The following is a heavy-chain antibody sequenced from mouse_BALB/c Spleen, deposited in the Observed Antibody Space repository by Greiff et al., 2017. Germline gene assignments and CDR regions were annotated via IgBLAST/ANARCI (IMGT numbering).Heavy chain of an antibody. CDR3: ARRRYGSSSDYFDY. Sequence: DVKLQESGPGLVKPSQSLSLTCSVTGYSITSGYYWNWIRQFPGNKLEWMGYISYDGSNNYNPSLKNRISITRDTSKNQFFLKLNSVTTEDTATYYCARRRYGSSSDYFDYWGQGTTLTVSS. CDR2: ISYDGSN. CDR1: GYSITSGYY. J-gene: IGHJ2*01. V-gene: IGHV3-6*02. D-gene: IGHD1-1*01.